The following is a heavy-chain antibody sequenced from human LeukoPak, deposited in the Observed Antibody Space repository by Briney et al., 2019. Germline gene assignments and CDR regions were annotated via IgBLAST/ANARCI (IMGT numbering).Heavy chain of an antibody. CDR1: GYAFTGYY. J-gene: IGHJ1*01. Sequence: ASVKVSCKASGYAFTGYYLHWVRQAPGQGLDWMGWINPNSGGTTYAQNFKGRVTMTWDTSISTAYMELSRLRSDDTAVYYCAREWELLRKYLYHWGQGTLVTVSS. D-gene: IGHD1-26*01. V-gene: IGHV1-2*02. CDR2: INPNSGGT. CDR3: AREWELLRKYLYH.